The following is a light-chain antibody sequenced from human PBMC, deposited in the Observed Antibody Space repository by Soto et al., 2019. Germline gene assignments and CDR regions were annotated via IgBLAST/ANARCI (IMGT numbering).Light chain of an antibody. CDR2: AAS. CDR3: QQLNSYPLS. Sequence: IQLTQSPSSLSASVGDRVTITCRASQGISSYLAWYQQKPGKAPKLLIYAASTLQSGVPSRFRGSGSGTDFTLTISSLQPEDVETYYCQQLNSYPLSLGGGTKVDIK. CDR1: QGISSY. J-gene: IGKJ4*01. V-gene: IGKV1-9*01.